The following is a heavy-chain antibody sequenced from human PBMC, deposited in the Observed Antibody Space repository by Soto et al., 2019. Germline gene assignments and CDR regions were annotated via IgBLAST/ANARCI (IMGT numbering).Heavy chain of an antibody. CDR3: ARGLRVVAAPDQLWFDH. Sequence: LSLTCTVSGGSISSYYWSWIRQPPGKGLEWIGYIYYTGSTNYNPSLKSRVTISVDTSKNQFSLKLSSVTAADTAVYYCARGLRVVAAPDQLWFDHWGQGTLVTVSS. CDR2: IYYTGST. J-gene: IGHJ5*02. V-gene: IGHV4-59*01. D-gene: IGHD2-15*01. CDR1: GGSISSYY.